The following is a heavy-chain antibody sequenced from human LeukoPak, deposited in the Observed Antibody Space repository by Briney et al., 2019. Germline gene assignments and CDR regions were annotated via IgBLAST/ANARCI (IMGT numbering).Heavy chain of an antibody. CDR3: ARVGSAAGSDY. D-gene: IGHD6-13*01. CDR2: ISYDGSNK. V-gene: IGHV3-30-3*01. J-gene: IGHJ4*02. Sequence: PGGSLRLSCVASGFTFSSYAMHWVRQAPGKGLEWVAVISYDGSNKYYADSVKGQFTISRDNSKNTLYLQMNSLRAEDTAVYYCARVGSAAGSDYWGQGTLVTVSS. CDR1: GFTFSSYA.